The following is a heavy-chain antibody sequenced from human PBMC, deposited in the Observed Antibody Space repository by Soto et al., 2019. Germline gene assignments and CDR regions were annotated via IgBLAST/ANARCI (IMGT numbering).Heavy chain of an antibody. CDR2: ISYDGSNK. V-gene: IGHV3-30*03. J-gene: IGHJ4*02. Sequence: PGGSLRLSCAASGFTFSSYGMHWVRQAPGKGLEWVAVISYDGSNKYYADSVKGRFTISRDNSKNTLYLQMNSLRAEDTAVYYCAIGDSSGWSPPPYYFDYWGQGTLVTVSS. D-gene: IGHD6-19*01. CDR3: AIGDSSGWSPPPYYFDY. CDR1: GFTFSSYG.